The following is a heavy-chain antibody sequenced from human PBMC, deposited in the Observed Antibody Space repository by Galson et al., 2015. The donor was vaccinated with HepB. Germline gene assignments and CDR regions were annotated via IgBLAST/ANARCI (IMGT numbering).Heavy chain of an antibody. CDR2: MNPNSGNT. J-gene: IGHJ4*02. CDR1: GYTFTSYD. Sequence: SVKVSCKASGYTFTSYDINWVRQATGQGLEWMGWMNPNSGNTGYAQKFQGRVTMTRNTSISTAYMELSSLRSEDTAVYYCARGVKGELGSSAAHDYWGQGTLVTASS. CDR3: ARGVKGELGSSAAHDY. D-gene: IGHD6-13*01. V-gene: IGHV1-8*01.